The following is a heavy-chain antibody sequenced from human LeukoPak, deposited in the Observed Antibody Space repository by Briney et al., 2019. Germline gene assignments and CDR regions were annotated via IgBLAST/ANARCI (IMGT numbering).Heavy chain of an antibody. D-gene: IGHD4-17*01. V-gene: IGHV1-18*01. J-gene: IGHJ4*02. CDR3: ARCGAAVTTHFSH. Sequence: ASVKVSCKASGYSFSIYGITWARQAPGRGLEYLGWISASDGTTNYAQKVQDRVTMTTDTSTSTAYLELRSLRSEDTAVYYCARCGAAVTTHFSHWGQGTLVAVSS. CDR1: GYSFSIYG. CDR2: ISASDGTT.